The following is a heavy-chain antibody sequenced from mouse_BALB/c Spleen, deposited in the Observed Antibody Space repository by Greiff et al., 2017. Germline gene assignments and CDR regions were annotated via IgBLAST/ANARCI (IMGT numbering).Heavy chain of an antibody. CDR1: GYTFSSYW. CDR3: AREGDGYDGGFAY. D-gene: IGHD2-2*01. V-gene: IGHV1-9*01. J-gene: IGHJ3*01. Sequence: VQLQQSGAELMKPGASVKISCKATGYTFSSYWIEWVKQRPGHGLEWIGEILPGSGSTNYNEKFKGKATFTADTSSNTAYMQLSSLTSEDSAVYYCAREGDGYDGGFAYWGQGTLVTVSA. CDR2: ILPGSGST.